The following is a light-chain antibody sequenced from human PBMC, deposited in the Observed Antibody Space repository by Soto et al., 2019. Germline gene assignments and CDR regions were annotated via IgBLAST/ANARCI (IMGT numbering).Light chain of an antibody. V-gene: IGKV3D-7*01. CDR1: QSVSSSY. CDR3: QQYYSFPWT. J-gene: IGKJ1*01. CDR2: AAP. Sequence: EIVLTQSPGTLSLSPGERAALSCRASQSVSSSYIAWYQQKPGKAPELLIYAAPTLQSGVLSRFSGSGSGTDFTLTISCLQSEDFATYYCQQYYSFPWTFGQGTKVEIK.